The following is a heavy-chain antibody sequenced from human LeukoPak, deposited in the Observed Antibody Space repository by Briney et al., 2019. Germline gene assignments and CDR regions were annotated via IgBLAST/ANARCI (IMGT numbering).Heavy chain of an antibody. D-gene: IGHD2-21*01. Sequence: PGGSLRLSCAASGFTFSSYSMNWVRQAPGKGLEWISYIGPSSVNIGYADSVKGRCTISRDNAKNSLFLQMNGLSDEDTAVYYCVIDTLWCFDSWGQGTLVTVSS. CDR3: VIDTLWCFDS. J-gene: IGHJ4*02. CDR1: GFTFSSYS. CDR2: IGPSSVNI. V-gene: IGHV3-48*02.